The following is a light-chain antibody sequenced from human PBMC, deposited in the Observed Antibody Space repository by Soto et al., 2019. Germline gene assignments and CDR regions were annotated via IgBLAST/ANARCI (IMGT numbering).Light chain of an antibody. CDR2: GAS. V-gene: IGKV3-15*01. CDR3: QQYNNWPLT. Sequence: EIVVTQSPATLSVSPGERATLSCRASQSVGSNLAWYQQKPGQAPRLLIYGASTRATGIPAGFSGSGSGTEFTLTIGSLQSEDFVVYYCQQYNNWPLTFGGGTKVDIK. J-gene: IGKJ4*01. CDR1: QSVGSN.